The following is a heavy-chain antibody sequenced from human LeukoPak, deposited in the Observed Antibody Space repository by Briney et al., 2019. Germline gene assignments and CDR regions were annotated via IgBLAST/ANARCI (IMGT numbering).Heavy chain of an antibody. J-gene: IGHJ4*02. CDR3: ARGLCSGGSCYSISAHYYFDY. CDR2: IYSGGST. Sequence: PGGSLGLSCAASGFTVSSYYMSWVRQAPGKGLEGVSVIYSGGSTYYADSVKGRFTISRDNSKNTLYLQMNSLRAEDTAVYYCARGLCSGGSCYSISAHYYFDYWGQGTLVTVSS. V-gene: IGHV3-66*01. D-gene: IGHD2-15*01. CDR1: GFTVSSYY.